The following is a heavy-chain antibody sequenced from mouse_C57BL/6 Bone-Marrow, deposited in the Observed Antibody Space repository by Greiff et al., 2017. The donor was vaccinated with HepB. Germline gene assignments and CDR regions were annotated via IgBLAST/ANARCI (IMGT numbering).Heavy chain of an antibody. CDR3: ARNPYAMDY. J-gene: IGHJ4*01. CDR2: IYPGDGDT. Sequence: VQLQESGPELVKPGASVKISCKASGYAFSSSWMNWVKQRPGKGLEWIGRIYPGDGDTNYNGKFKGKATLTSDKSSSTAYMQLSSLTSEDSAVYFCARNPYAMDYWGQGTSVTVSS. CDR1: GYAFSSSW. V-gene: IGHV1-82*01.